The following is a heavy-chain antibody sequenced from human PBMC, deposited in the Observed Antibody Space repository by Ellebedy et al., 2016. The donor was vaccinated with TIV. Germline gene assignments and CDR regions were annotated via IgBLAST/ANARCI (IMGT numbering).Heavy chain of an antibody. CDR2: IFYSGSA. Sequence: MPSETLSLTCTVSGGSIRSSTYYWAWIRQPPGKGLEWLGNIFYSGSAYYNTSLQSRVTMSVDTYKNQFSLKLNSVTAADTAVYFCARAAWTWYIDLWGRGTPVKVSS. CDR1: GGSIRSSTYY. V-gene: IGHV4-39*07. D-gene: IGHD1-1*01. J-gene: IGHJ2*01. CDR3: ARAAWTWYIDL.